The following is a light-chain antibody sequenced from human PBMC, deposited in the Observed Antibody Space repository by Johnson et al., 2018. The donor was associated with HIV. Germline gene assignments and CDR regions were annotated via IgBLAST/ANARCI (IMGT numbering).Light chain of an antibody. V-gene: IGLV1-51*01. CDR2: DNN. Sequence: QSMLTQPPSVSAAPGQKVTISCSGSSSNIGNNFVSWYQQLPGTAPKLLIYDNNTRPSGIPDRFSGSKSGTSATMGITGLQSGDEAEYYCGTWDSSLSVAYGVGTGTKVTVL. CDR3: GTWDSSLSVAYG. CDR1: SSNIGNNF. J-gene: IGLJ1*01.